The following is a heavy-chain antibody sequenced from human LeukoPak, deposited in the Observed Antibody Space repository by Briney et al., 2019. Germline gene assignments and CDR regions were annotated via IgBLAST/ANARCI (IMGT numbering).Heavy chain of an antibody. J-gene: IGHJ4*02. CDR3: IRDLFDDYSLDY. CDR2: INSDSSLM. V-gene: IGHV3-21*01. Sequence: GGSLRLSCAASGFTFSSYSMNWVRHAPGKGLEGVSSINSDSSLMFYAESVKGRFTISRDNARNSLCLQVNSLRAEDTAVYYCIRDLFDDYSLDYWGQGALVTVSS. D-gene: IGHD3-16*01. CDR1: GFTFSSYS.